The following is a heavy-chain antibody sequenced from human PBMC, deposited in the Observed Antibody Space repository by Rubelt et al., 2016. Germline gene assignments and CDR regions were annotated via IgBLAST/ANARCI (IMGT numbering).Heavy chain of an antibody. D-gene: IGHD4-17*01. CDR1: GFTFSSSW. CDR2: INQDGSEK. J-gene: IGHJ4*02. V-gene: IGHV3-7*03. CDR3: ARDSSNGDYFDF. Sequence: EVQLVESGGGLVQPGGSLRLSCAASGFTFSSSWMTWVRQDTRKRLEWVATINQDGSEKYYVDSVKGRFTISRDNAKSSLYLQMNSLRAEDTAVYYCARDSSNGDYFDFWGQGTLVTVSS.